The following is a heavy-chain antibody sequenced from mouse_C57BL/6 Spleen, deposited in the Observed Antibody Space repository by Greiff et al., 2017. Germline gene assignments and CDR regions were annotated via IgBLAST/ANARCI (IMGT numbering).Heavy chain of an antibody. CDR2: IWSDGST. D-gene: IGHD2-2*01. CDR1: GFSLTSYG. Sequence: VQLQESGPGLVAPSQSLSITCTVSGFSLTSYGVHWVRQPPGKGLEWLVVIWSDGSTTYNSALKSRLSISKDNSKSQVFLKMNSLQTDDTAMYYCARDGGSTMVTSGFAYWGQGTLVTVSA. J-gene: IGHJ3*01. V-gene: IGHV2-6*03. CDR3: ARDGGSTMVTSGFAY.